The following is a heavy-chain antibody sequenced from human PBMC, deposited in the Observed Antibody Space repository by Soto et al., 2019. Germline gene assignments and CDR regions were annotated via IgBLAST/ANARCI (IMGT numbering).Heavy chain of an antibody. V-gene: IGHV1-8*02. J-gene: IGHJ4*02. CDR2: MTPISGDT. CDR3: ARNLYNTGSFDH. CDR1: GYTFTNYD. D-gene: IGHD1-20*01. Sequence: QVQLVQSGAEVKKPGASVKVSWKASGYTFTNYDINWVRQATGQGLEWVGWMTPISGDTGYAQNFQVRVTMTRDTPRSTAYLELSSLTSEDTAVYYYARNLYNTGSFDHWRQGTLVTVSS.